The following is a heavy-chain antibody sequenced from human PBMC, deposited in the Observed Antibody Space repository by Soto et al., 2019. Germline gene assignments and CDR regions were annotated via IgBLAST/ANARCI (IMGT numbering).Heavy chain of an antibody. D-gene: IGHD1-1*01. J-gene: IGHJ5*02. CDR2: ISSSSSYI. Sequence: EVQLVESGGGLVKAGGSLRLSCAASGFTFSSYRMNWVRQAPGKGLEWVSSISSSSSYIYYADSVKGRYTIARDNAKNSEYLQMNSLRAEDTAAYYGARDWRNDEGWFEPWGEGTLFAVAS. CDR3: ARDWRNDEGWFEP. CDR1: GFTFSSYR. V-gene: IGHV3-21*01.